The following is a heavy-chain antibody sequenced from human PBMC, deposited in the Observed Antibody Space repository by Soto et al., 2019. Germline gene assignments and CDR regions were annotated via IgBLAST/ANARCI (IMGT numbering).Heavy chain of an antibody. CDR3: ARGFQGRDFGVVIITRNWYFDL. V-gene: IGHV4-34*01. J-gene: IGHJ2*01. Sequence: NPSETLSLTCAVYGGSFSGYYWSWIRQPPGKGLEWIGEINHSGSTNYNPSLKSRVTISVDTSKNQFSLKLGSVTAADTAVYYCARGFQGRDFGVVIITRNWYFDLWGRDTLVTVSS. D-gene: IGHD3-3*01. CDR1: GGSFSGYY. CDR2: INHSGST.